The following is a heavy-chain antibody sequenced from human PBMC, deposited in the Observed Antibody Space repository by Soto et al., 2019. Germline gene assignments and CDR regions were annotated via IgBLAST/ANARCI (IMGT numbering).Heavy chain of an antibody. CDR2: INHSGST. D-gene: IGHD6-6*01. V-gene: IGHV4-34*01. CDR3: ARVKRGSGSSSGFGYGMDV. J-gene: IGHJ6*02. Sequence: PSAPLSGTCAVDGGSFSGDYWSWIRQPPGKGLEWIGEINHSGSTNYNPSLKSRVTISVDTSKNQFSLKLSSVTAADTAVYYCARVKRGSGSSSGFGYGMDVWGQGTTVPVSS. CDR1: GGSFSGDY.